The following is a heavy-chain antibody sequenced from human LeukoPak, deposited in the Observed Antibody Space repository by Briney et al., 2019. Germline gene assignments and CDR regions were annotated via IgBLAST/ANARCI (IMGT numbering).Heavy chain of an antibody. CDR2: ISSSSSYI. CDR1: GLTFSSYS. CDR3: ARDSDGSGSYYLFDY. V-gene: IGHV3-21*01. J-gene: IGHJ4*02. D-gene: IGHD3-10*01. Sequence: PGGSLRLSCAASGLTFSSYSMNWVRQAPGKGLEWVSSISSSSSYIYYADSVKGRFTISRDNAKNSLYPQMNSLRAEDTAVYYCARDSDGSGSYYLFDYWGQGTLVTVSS.